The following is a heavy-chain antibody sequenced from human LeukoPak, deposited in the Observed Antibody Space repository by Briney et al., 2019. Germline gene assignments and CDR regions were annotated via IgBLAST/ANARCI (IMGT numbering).Heavy chain of an antibody. V-gene: IGHV1-2*02. CDR1: GYTFTDYY. Sequence: ASVEVSCKASGYTFTDYYMHWVRQAPGQGLEWMGWINPNSGGTSYAQKFQGRVAVTRDTSISTAYMELSRLRSDGTAVYYCAREGDTAMDTNWFDPWGQGTLVTVSS. D-gene: IGHD5-18*01. CDR2: INPNSGGT. CDR3: AREGDTAMDTNWFDP. J-gene: IGHJ5*02.